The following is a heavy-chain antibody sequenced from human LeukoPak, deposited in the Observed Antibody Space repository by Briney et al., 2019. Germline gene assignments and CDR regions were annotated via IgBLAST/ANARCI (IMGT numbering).Heavy chain of an antibody. Sequence: SQTLSLTCSVYGGSFSGHYWSWIRQPPGKGLEWIGEINHSGSTNYNPSLKSRVTISVDTSKNQFSLKLTSVTAADTAVYYCARHGLIAARHAFDIWGQGTMVTVSS. CDR1: GGSFSGHY. V-gene: IGHV4-34*01. CDR2: INHSGST. J-gene: IGHJ3*02. D-gene: IGHD6-6*01. CDR3: ARHGLIAARHAFDI.